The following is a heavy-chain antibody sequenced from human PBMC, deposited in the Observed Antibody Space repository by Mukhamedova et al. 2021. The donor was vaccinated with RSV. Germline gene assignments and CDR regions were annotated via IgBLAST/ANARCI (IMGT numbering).Heavy chain of an antibody. CDR3: ARDITSSWFLQDY. CDR2: INPDGGST. D-gene: IGHD6-13*01. Sequence: GIINPDGGSTGYAQKFQGRVTMTRDTSTSTVYMELSSLTSDDTAVYYCARDITSSWFLQDYWGQGTLVTVSS. V-gene: IGHV1-46*01. J-gene: IGHJ4*02.